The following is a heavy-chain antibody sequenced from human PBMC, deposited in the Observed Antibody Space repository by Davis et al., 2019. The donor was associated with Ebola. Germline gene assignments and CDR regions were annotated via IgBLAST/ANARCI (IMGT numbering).Heavy chain of an antibody. CDR3: ARGRPTHSGSYSTYYYYYGMDV. D-gene: IGHD1-26*01. CDR1: GYTFTSYG. J-gene: IGHJ6*02. CDR2: MNPNSGNT. V-gene: IGHV1-8*02. Sequence: ASVKVSCKASGYTFTSYGISWVRQATGQGLEWMGWMNPNSGNTGYAQKFQGRVTMTRNTSISTAYMELSSLRSEDTAVYYCARGRPTHSGSYSTYYYYYGMDVWGQGTTVTVSS.